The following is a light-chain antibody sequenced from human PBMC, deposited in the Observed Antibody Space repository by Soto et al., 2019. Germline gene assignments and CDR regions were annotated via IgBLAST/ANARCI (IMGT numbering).Light chain of an antibody. Sequence: EIVLTQSPGTLSLSPGETATLSCRASQSVSSSYLAWYQQRPGQAPRLLIYGASSRATGIPDRFSGSGSGTDFTLTISRLEPEDFAVYYCQQYSSSPRAVGQGGKV. CDR2: GAS. CDR3: QQYSSSPRA. V-gene: IGKV3-20*01. CDR1: QSVSSSY. J-gene: IGKJ1*01.